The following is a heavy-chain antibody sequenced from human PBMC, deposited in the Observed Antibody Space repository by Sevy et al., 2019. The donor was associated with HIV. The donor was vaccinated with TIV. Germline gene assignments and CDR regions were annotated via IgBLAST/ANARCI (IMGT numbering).Heavy chain of an antibody. CDR2: MNPNSGNT. D-gene: IGHD3-22*01. CDR3: ARENYDSSGYLSSIYYYYGMDV. CDR1: GYTFTSYD. V-gene: IGHV1-8*01. J-gene: IGHJ6*02. Sequence: ASVKVSCKASGYTFTSYDINWVRQATGQGLEWMGWMNPNSGNTGYAQKFQGRVTMTRNNSISTAYMELSSLGSEETAGYYCARENYDSSGYLSSIYYYYGMDVWGQGTTVTVSS.